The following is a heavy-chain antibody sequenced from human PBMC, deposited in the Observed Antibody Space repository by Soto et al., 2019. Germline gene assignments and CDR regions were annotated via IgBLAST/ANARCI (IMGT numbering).Heavy chain of an antibody. CDR1: GGSVSSCSYY. Sequence: PSETLSLTCTVSGGSVSSCSYYWSWTRQPPGKGLEWIGYIYYSGNTNYNPSLKSRVTISVDTSKNQFSLKLSSVTAADTAVYYCARVHGMGATERWFDPWGQGTLVTVSS. D-gene: IGHD1-26*01. V-gene: IGHV4-61*01. CDR2: IYYSGNT. CDR3: ARVHGMGATERWFDP. J-gene: IGHJ5*02.